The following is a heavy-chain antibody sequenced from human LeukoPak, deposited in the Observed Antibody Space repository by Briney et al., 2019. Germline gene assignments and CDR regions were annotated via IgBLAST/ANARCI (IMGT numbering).Heavy chain of an antibody. D-gene: IGHD5-24*01. J-gene: IGHJ4*02. V-gene: IGHV4-59*01. Sequence: TSETLSLTCTVSGGSFSNYCWNWIRQPPGKGLEWIGYICYGGSTKYSPSLKSRVTISMASSKNQFSLRLNSLTAADTAVYYCARSGLHSFYWGQGTLVTVSS. CDR2: ICYGGST. CDR3: ARSGLHSFY. CDR1: GGSFSNYC.